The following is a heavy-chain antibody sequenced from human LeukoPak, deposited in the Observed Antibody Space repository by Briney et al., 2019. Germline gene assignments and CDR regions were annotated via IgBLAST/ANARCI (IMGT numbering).Heavy chain of an antibody. CDR3: ARRVGDY. D-gene: IGHD1-26*01. CDR1: GGSISSYY. Sequence: SETLSLTCTVSGGSISSYYWSWIRQPPGKGLEWIGYIHYSGSTNYNPSLKSRVTISVDTSKNQFSLKLSSVTAADTAVYYCARRVGDYWGQGTLVTVSS. CDR2: IHYSGST. V-gene: IGHV4-59*08. J-gene: IGHJ4*02.